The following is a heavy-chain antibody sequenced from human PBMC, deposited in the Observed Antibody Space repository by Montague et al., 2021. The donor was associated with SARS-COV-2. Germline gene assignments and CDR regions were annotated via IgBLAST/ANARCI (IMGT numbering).Heavy chain of an antibody. D-gene: IGHD5-12*01. CDR2: IYYNGRT. J-gene: IGHJ3*02. CDR1: GGSLSSSTYY. V-gene: IGHV4-39*07. CDR3: AMRGGGYVAFDI. Sequence: SETLSLTCTVSGGSLSSSTYYWGWIRQPPGKGLDWIGCIYYNGRTYYNPSLKSRVTMSVDTSKNQFSLKLSSVTAADTAVYYCAMRGGGYVAFDIWGQGTMVTVSS.